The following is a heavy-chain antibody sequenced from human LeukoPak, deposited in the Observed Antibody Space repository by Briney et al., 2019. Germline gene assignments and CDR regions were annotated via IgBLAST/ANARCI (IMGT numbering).Heavy chain of an antibody. CDR3: ARGAYGMDV. J-gene: IGHJ6*02. CDR2: IFYTGNT. Sequence: PSETLSLTCSVSGVYFSSSGCYWGWIRQPPGKGLEWIGSIFYTGNTYYNPSLKSRITISADTSKNQFSLELRFVTAADTAVYYCARGAYGMDVWGQGTTVTVSS. CDR1: GVYFSSSGCY. V-gene: IGHV4-39*07.